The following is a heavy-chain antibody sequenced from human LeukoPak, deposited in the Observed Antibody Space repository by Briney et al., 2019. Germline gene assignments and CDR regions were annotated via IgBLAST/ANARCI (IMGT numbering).Heavy chain of an antibody. Sequence: GGSLRLSCVASGFPFSSYEMNWVRQAPGKGLEWVSYISGSGSSIYYADSVKGRFTISRDNAENSLYLQMNSLRAEDTAVYYCARGHNDYWGQGTLVTVSS. CDR2: ISGSGSSI. CDR1: GFPFSSYE. V-gene: IGHV3-48*03. CDR3: ARGHNDY. J-gene: IGHJ4*02.